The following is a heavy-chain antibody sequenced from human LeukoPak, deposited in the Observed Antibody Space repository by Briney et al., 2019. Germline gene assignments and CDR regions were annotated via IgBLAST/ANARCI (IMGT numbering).Heavy chain of an antibody. J-gene: IGHJ4*02. D-gene: IGHD6-13*01. CDR1: GGTFSSYA. Sequence: ASVKVSCKASGGTFSSYAISWVRQAPGQGLEWMGGIIPIFGTANYAQKFQGRVTITADESTSTAYMELSSLRSEDTAVYYCARDVTLIAAAGTIYYFDYWRQGTLVTVSS. CDR2: IIPIFGTA. CDR3: ARDVTLIAAAGTIYYFDY. V-gene: IGHV1-69*13.